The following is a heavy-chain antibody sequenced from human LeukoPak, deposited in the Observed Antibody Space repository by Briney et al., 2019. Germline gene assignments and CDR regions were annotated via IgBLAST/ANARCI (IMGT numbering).Heavy chain of an antibody. Sequence: GGSLRLSCAASGFTFSSYGMHWVRQAPGKGLEWVSYISSSGSTIYYADSVKGRFTISRDNAKNSLYLQMNSLRAEDTAVYYCARDPRDYGEPYWGQGTLVTVSS. V-gene: IGHV3-48*04. CDR1: GFTFSSYG. CDR3: ARDPRDYGEPY. D-gene: IGHD4-17*01. J-gene: IGHJ4*02. CDR2: ISSSGSTI.